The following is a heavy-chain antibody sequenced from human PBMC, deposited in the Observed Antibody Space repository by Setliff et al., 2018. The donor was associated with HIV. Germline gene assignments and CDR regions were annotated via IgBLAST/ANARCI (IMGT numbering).Heavy chain of an antibody. Sequence: SETLSLTCTVSGDSISSGSYFWIWIRQPAGKGLEWIGHISTTGSTNYNPSLKSRVIMSVDTSRNQFSLKLSSVTAADTAVYYCARGHDNKYYYFYYMDVWGHGTLVTVSS. D-gene: IGHD3-9*01. CDR2: ISTTGST. CDR1: GDSISSGSYF. J-gene: IGHJ6*03. CDR3: ARGHDNKYYYFYYMDV. V-gene: IGHV4-61*09.